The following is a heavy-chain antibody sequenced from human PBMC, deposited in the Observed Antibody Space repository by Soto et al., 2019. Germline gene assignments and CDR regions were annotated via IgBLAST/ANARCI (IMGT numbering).Heavy chain of an antibody. D-gene: IGHD3-22*01. CDR1: GFTFGDYA. CDR2: IRSKAYGGTP. Sequence: GGSLRLSCTASGFTFGDYAMSWVRQAPGKGLEWVGFIRSKAYGGTPEYAASVKGRFTISRDDSKSIAYLQMNSLKTGDTAVYYCTCTPGYYDSSGYYRTWGQGTLVTVSS. V-gene: IGHV3-49*04. CDR3: TCTPGYYDSSGYYRT. J-gene: IGHJ5*02.